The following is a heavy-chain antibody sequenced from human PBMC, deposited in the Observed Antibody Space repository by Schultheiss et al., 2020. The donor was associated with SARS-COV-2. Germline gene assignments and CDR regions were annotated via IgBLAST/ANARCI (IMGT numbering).Heavy chain of an antibody. CDR2: INHSGST. J-gene: IGHJ6*02. D-gene: IGHD6-13*01. V-gene: IGHV4-34*01. CDR1: GGSISSYY. CDR3: ASLSYSSSWYGYYYGMDV. Sequence: SETLSLTCTVSGGSISSYYWSWIRQPPGKGLEWIGEINHSGSTNYNPSLKSRVTISVDTSKNQFSLKLSSVTAADTAVYYCASLSYSSSWYGYYYGMDVWGQGTTVTVSS.